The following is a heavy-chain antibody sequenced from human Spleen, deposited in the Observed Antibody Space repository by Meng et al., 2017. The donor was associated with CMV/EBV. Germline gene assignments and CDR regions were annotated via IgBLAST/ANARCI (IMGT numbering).Heavy chain of an antibody. D-gene: IGHD3-3*01. CDR1: GFTFSSYT. CDR2: ISGNSDYI. CDR3: ARGAVFWSGFGMDV. V-gene: IGHV3-21*04. J-gene: IGHJ6*02. Sequence: GESLKISCAASGFTFSSYTMNWVRQAPGKGLEWVSSISGNSDYIYYADSAKGRFTISRDNAKNSLYLQMNSLRAEDTAVYYCARGAVFWSGFGMDVWGQGTTVTVSS.